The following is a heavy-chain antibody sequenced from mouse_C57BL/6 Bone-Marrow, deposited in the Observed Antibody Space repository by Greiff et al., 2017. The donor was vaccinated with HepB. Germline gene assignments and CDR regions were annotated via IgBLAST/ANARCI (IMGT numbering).Heavy chain of an antibody. CDR1: GYTFTSYW. J-gene: IGHJ3*01. D-gene: IGHD6-1*01. CDR2: INPSNGGT. Sequence: VKLQQPGTELVKPGASVKLSCKASGYTFTSYWMHWVKQRPGQGLEWIGNINPSNGGTNYNEKFKSKATLTVDKSSSTAYMQLSSLTSEDSAVYYCARPLFFLAWFAYWGQGTLVTVSA. CDR3: ARPLFFLAWFAY. V-gene: IGHV1-53*01.